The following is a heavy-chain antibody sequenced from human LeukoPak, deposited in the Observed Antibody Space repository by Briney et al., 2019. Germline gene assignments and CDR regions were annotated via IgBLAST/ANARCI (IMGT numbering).Heavy chain of an antibody. Sequence: PSETLSLTCTVSGGSISSGSYYWSWTRQPAGKGLEWIGRIYTSGSTNYNPSLKSRVTISVDTSKNQFSLKLSSVTAADTAVYYCARDPNYYDSSGPYFDYWGQGTLVTVSS. D-gene: IGHD3-22*01. CDR3: ARDPNYYDSSGPYFDY. J-gene: IGHJ4*02. CDR1: GGSISSGSYY. V-gene: IGHV4-61*02. CDR2: IYTSGST.